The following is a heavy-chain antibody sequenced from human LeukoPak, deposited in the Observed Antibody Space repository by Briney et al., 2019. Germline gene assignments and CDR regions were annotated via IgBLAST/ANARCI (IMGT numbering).Heavy chain of an antibody. V-gene: IGHV3-21*01. Sequence: GGSLRLSCAASGXTFSSYSMNWVRQAPGKGLESVSSISSSSSYIYYGDSVKGRFTISRDNAKNSLYLQMNSLRAEDTAVYYCATETGYNYGFDHWGQGTLVTVSS. D-gene: IGHD5-18*01. J-gene: IGHJ5*02. CDR3: ATETGYNYGFDH. CDR2: ISSSSSYI. CDR1: GXTFSSYS.